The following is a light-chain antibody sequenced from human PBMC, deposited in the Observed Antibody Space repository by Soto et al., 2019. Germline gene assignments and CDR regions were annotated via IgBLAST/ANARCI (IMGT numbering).Light chain of an antibody. CDR2: DVS. Sequence: QSVLTQPASVSGSPGQSITISCTGTSSDVGGYNYVSWYQQHPGKAPKLMIYDVSNRPSGVSNRFSGSKSGNTVSLTISGLQAEDEADYYCSSYTSSSTLPYVFGTGTKVTVL. J-gene: IGLJ1*01. CDR3: SSYTSSSTLPYV. V-gene: IGLV2-14*01. CDR1: SSDVGGYNY.